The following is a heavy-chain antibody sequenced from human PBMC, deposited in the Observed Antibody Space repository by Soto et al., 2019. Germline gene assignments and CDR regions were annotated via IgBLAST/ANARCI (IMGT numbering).Heavy chain of an antibody. CDR1: GGSISSGGYY. V-gene: IGHV4-31*03. J-gene: IGHJ6*02. CDR3: ARGSSIAGLYYGMDV. Sequence: QVLLQESGPGLVKPSQTLSLTCTVSGGSISSGGYYWTWIRQHPGKGLEWIGYNYYSGITYYNPSLKSRVTISLDTSKNQFSLKLSSVTAADTAVYYCARGSSIAGLYYGMDVWGQGTTVTVSS. CDR2: NYYSGIT. D-gene: IGHD6-6*01.